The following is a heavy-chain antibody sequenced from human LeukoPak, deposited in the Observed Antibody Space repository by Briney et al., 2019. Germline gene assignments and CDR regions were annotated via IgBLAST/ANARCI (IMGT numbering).Heavy chain of an antibody. D-gene: IGHD1-1*01. Sequence: SETLSLTCTVPGGSISSGDYYWSWIRQPPGKGLEWIGYIYYSGSTYYNPSLKSRVTISVDTSKNQFSLKLSSVTAADTAVYYCARNAHMDAFDIWGQGTMVTVSS. V-gene: IGHV4-30-4*08. CDR1: GGSISSGDYY. J-gene: IGHJ3*02. CDR3: ARNAHMDAFDI. CDR2: IYYSGST.